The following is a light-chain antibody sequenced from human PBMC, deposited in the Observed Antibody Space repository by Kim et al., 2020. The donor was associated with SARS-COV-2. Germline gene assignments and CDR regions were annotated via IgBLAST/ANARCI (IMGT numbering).Light chain of an antibody. V-gene: IGLV3-21*01. CDR2: HDS. J-gene: IGLJ3*02. Sequence: ACGVNDTRTKDVQWGQASHGQAAILVISHDSDRASGIPEVFSGCNSGNTATLTISRAGAGDEADYYCQVWDSTGDQAWVFGGGTKLTVL. CDR1: DTRTKD. CDR3: QVWDSTGDQAWV.